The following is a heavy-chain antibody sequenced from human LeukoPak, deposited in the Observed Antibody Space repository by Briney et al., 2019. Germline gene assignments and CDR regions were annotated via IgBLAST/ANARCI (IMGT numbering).Heavy chain of an antibody. V-gene: IGHV4-4*07. J-gene: IGHJ4*02. Sequence: SETLSLTCTVSGGSISGYYWSWIRQPAGKGLEWIGRIYTSGTTHDNPSLKSRVTMSVDTSKNQVSLKLSSVTAADTAVYYCARAPIAAAATDYFDYWGQGTLVTVSS. CDR3: ARAPIAAAATDYFDY. D-gene: IGHD6-13*01. CDR2: IYTSGTT. CDR1: GGSISGYY.